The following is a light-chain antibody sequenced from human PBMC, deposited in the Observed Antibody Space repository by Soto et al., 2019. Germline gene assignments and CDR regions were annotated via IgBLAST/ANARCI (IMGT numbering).Light chain of an antibody. CDR1: QSISYR. J-gene: IGKJ1*01. V-gene: IGKV1-5*01. Sequence: DIQMTQSPSTVSAYVGDRVTITCRARQSISYRLAWYQQKPGKAPKFLIYDASSLESGVPSRFSGSGSGTEFTLTISSLQPDHFATYYCQQYKTYPWTFGQGTKVDIK. CDR3: QQYKTYPWT. CDR2: DAS.